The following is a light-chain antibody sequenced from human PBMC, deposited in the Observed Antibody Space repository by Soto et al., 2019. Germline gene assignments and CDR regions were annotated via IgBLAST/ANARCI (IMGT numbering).Light chain of an antibody. J-gene: IGKJ1*01. CDR3: QHYKESST. CDR1: QSISSW. Sequence: DIQMTQSPSTLSASVGDRVTITCRASQSISSWLAWYQQKPGKAPKLLIYEASSSEIGVPPRFSCSGFGTEFTLTISSLQPDDFATYYCQHYKESSTFGQGTRLEIK. V-gene: IGKV1-5*03. CDR2: EAS.